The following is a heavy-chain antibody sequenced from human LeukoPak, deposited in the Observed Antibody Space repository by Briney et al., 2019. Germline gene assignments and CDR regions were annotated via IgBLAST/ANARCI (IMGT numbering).Heavy chain of an antibody. J-gene: IGHJ6*03. V-gene: IGHV3-21*01. Sequence: PGGSLRLSCAASGFTFSSYSMNWVRQAPGKGLEWVSSISSSSSYIYYADSVKGRFTISRDNAKNSLYLQMNSLRAEDTAVYYCAREEQLGPHARYYYYMDVWGKGTTVTVFS. CDR3: AREEQLGPHARYYYYMDV. D-gene: IGHD6-6*01. CDR2: ISSSSSYI. CDR1: GFTFSSYS.